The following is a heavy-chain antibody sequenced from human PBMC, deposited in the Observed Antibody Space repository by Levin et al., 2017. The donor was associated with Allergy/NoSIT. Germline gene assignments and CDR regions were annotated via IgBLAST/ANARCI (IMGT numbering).Heavy chain of an antibody. Sequence: PGGSLRLSCAASGFTFNNYVMVWVRQAPGKGLEWVSLIADRTYYADSVKGRFTISRDNSKNTLFLQMNSLRAEDTAIYYCAKGRYPNSGSCYNSFDYWGQGTLVTVSS. CDR2: IADRT. D-gene: IGHD3-10*01. V-gene: IGHV3-23*01. J-gene: IGHJ4*02. CDR3: AKGRYPNSGSCYNSFDY. CDR1: GFTFNNYV.